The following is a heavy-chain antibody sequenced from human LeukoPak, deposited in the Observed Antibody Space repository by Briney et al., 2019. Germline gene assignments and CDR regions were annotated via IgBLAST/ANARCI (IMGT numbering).Heavy chain of an antibody. Sequence: GGSLRLSCAASGFTFSRNNMNWVRQAPGKGLEWVSYISNTKSSTTKYADSVKGRFTISRDNAQNSLYLQMNSLRAEDSSVYYCARPTTVTTISADAFDIWGQGTMVTVSS. CDR3: ARPTTVTTISADAFDI. CDR2: ISNTKSSTT. J-gene: IGHJ3*02. D-gene: IGHD4-17*01. V-gene: IGHV3-48*04. CDR1: GFTFSRNN.